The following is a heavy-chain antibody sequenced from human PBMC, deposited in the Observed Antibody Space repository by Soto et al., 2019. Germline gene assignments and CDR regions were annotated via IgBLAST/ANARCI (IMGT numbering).Heavy chain of an antibody. CDR1: GYTFTSYA. CDR2: INAGNGNT. J-gene: IGHJ6*03. D-gene: IGHD2-8*01. V-gene: IGHV1-3*01. CDR3: AREGGVPPYYYYYMDV. Sequence: ASVKVSCKASGYTFTSYAMHWVRQAPGQRLEWMGWINAGNGNTKYSQKFQGRVTITRDTSASTAYMELSSLRSEDTAVYYCAREGGVPPYYYYYMDVWGKGTTVTVSS.